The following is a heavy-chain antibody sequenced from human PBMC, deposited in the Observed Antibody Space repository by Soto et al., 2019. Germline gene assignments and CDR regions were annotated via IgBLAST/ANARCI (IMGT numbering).Heavy chain of an antibody. D-gene: IGHD6-6*01. V-gene: IGHV3-30-3*01. CDR3: ARAPSALKDAFDS. Sequence: QVQLVESGGGVVQPGRSLRLSCAASGFTFSSYAMHWVRQAPGKGLEWVAVISYDGSNKYYADSVKGRFTISRDNSKNTLYLQMNSLRAEDTAVYYCARAPSALKDAFDSWGQGTMVTVSS. CDR2: ISYDGSNK. CDR1: GFTFSSYA. J-gene: IGHJ3*02.